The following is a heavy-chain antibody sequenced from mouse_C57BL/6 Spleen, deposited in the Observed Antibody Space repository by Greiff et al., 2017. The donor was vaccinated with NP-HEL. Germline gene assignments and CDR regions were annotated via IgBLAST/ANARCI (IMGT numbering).Heavy chain of an antibody. Sequence: VQLKESGGGLVKPGGSLKLSCAASGFTFSDYGMHWVRQAPEKGLEWVAYISSGSRTIYYADTVKGRFTISRDNAKNTLFLQMTSLRSEDTAMYYCARPETAQAKGSYYFDYWGQGTTLTVSS. J-gene: IGHJ2*01. V-gene: IGHV5-17*01. CDR1: GFTFSDYG. D-gene: IGHD3-2*02. CDR2: ISSGSRTI. CDR3: ARPETAQAKGSYYFDY.